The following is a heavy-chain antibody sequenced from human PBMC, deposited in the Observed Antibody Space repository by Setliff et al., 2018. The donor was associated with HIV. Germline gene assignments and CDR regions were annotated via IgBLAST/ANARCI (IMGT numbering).Heavy chain of an antibody. V-gene: IGHV3-21*01. CDR1: GFTFSSYS. J-gene: IGHJ4*02. CDR2: ISSGSSYI. CDR3: ARAGVYYDSSGPGSFDY. Sequence: PGGSLRLSCAASGFTFSSYSMNWVRQAPGKGLEWVSSISSGSSYIYYAESVKGRFTISRDNAKNSLYLQMNSLRAEDTAVYYCARAGVYYDSSGPGSFDYWGQGTLVTVSS. D-gene: IGHD3-22*01.